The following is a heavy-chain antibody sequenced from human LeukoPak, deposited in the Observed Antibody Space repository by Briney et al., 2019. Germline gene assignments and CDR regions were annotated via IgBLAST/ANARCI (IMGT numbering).Heavy chain of an antibody. V-gene: IGHV3-9*01. CDR1: GFTFDDYA. CDR2: ISWNSGSI. D-gene: IGHD3-22*01. CDR3: ARERLFLQGYYDSSGYYVAFDI. Sequence: GRSLRLSCAASGFTFDDYAMHWVRQAPGKGLEWVSGISWNSGSIGYADSVKGRFTISRDNAKNSLYLQMNSLRAEDTAVYYCARERLFLQGYYDSSGYYVAFDIWGQGTMVTVSS. J-gene: IGHJ3*02.